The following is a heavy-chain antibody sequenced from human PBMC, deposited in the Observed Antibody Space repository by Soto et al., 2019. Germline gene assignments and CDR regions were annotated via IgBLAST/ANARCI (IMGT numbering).Heavy chain of an antibody. CDR3: ARDRSYYDTGAFDI. CDR1: GGTFSSYA. V-gene: IGHV1-69*06. CDR2: IIPIFGTA. Sequence: SVKVSCRASGGTFSSYAISWVRQAPGQGLEWMGGIIPIFGTANYAQKFQGRVTITADKSTSTAYMELSSLRSEDTAVYYCARDRSYYDTGAFDIWGQGTMVTVPS. J-gene: IGHJ3*02. D-gene: IGHD3-22*01.